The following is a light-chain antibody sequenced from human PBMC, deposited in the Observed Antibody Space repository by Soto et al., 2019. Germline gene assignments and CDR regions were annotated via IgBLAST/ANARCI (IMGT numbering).Light chain of an antibody. Sequence: EIVMTQSPATLSVSPGERATLSCRASQSVSSNLAWYQQKPGQAPRLLIYGASTRATGFPARFSSSGSGTEFTLTISSLQSEDFAVYYCQHYNNWPPLTFGGGTKVEIK. CDR2: GAS. J-gene: IGKJ4*01. V-gene: IGKV3-15*01. CDR3: QHYNNWPPLT. CDR1: QSVSSN.